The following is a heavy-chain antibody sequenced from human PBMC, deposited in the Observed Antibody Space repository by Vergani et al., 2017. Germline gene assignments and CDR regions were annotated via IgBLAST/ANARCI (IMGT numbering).Heavy chain of an antibody. CDR2: ISGSGGTT. Sequence: EVQLLESGGGLVQPGGSLRLSCAASGFTFSSYAMSWVRQSPGKGLEWVSGISGSGGTTYYVDSVKGRFTISRDNSKNTMFLYMSSLRAEDTAIYYCAKVWERRPTYYFDYWGQGSLVTVSS. V-gene: IGHV3-23*01. CDR3: AKVWERRPTYYFDY. D-gene: IGHD1-26*01. CDR1: GFTFSSYA. J-gene: IGHJ4*02.